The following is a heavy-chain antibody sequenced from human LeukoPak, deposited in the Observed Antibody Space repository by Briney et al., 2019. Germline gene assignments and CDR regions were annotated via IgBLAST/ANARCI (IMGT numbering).Heavy chain of an antibody. J-gene: IGHJ4*02. CDR3: ARDPPPRRSKQQLVRFDY. Sequence: AGGSLRLSCAASGFTFSSYSMNWVRQAPGKGLEWVSSISSSSSYIYYADSVKGRFTISRDNAKNSLYLQMNSLRAEDTAVYYCARDPPPRRSKQQLVRFDYWGQGTLVTVSS. CDR1: GFTFSSYS. D-gene: IGHD6-13*01. V-gene: IGHV3-21*01. CDR2: ISSSSSYI.